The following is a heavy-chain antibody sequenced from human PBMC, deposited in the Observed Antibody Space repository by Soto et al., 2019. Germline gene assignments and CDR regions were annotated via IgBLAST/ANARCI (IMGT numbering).Heavy chain of an antibody. Sequence: QVQLQQWGAGLLKPSETLSLTCAVYGGSFSGYYWSWIRQPPGKGLGWIGEINHSGSTNYNPSRKSRVTISVDTSKNQFSLKLSSVTAADTAVYYCAREMTAPHFDYWGQGTLVTVSS. J-gene: IGHJ4*02. CDR3: AREMTAPHFDY. V-gene: IGHV4-34*01. CDR1: GGSFSGYY. CDR2: INHSGST.